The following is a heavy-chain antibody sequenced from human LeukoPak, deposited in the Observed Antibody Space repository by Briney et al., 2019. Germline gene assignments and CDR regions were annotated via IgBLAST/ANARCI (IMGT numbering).Heavy chain of an antibody. V-gene: IGHV1-2*02. CDR1: GYTFTGYY. CDR3: ARDLPYYYDSSGTDY. Sequence: ASVKVSCKASGYTFTGYYMHWVRQAPGQGLEWMGWINPNSGGTNYAQKFQGRVTMTRDTSNSTAYMELSRLRSDDTAVYYCARDLPYYYDSSGTDYWGQGTLVTVSS. CDR2: INPNSGGT. J-gene: IGHJ4*02. D-gene: IGHD3-22*01.